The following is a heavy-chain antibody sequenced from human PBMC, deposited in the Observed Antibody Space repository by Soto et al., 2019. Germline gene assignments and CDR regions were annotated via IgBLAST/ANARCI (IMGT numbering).Heavy chain of an antibody. Sequence: GESLKISCKGSGYSFTSYWIGWVRQMPGKGLEWMGIIYPGDSDTRYSPSFQGQVTISADKSISTAYLQWSSLKASDTAMYYCARHHYYCSGGSCSGTFLYWGQGTLVTVSS. CDR1: GYSFTSYW. CDR2: IYPGDSDT. J-gene: IGHJ4*02. D-gene: IGHD2-15*01. V-gene: IGHV5-51*01. CDR3: ARHHYYCSGGSCSGTFLY.